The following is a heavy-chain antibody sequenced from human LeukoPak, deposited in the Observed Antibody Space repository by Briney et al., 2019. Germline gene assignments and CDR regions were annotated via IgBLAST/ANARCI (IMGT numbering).Heavy chain of an antibody. CDR3: ARPSYYDYVRGSTY. CDR1: GFTFSSYW. CDR2: IKQDGSEK. V-gene: IGHV3-7*01. J-gene: IGHJ4*02. Sequence: GGSLRLSCAASGFTFSSYWMSWVRQAPGKGLEWVANIKQDGSEKYYVDSVKGRFTISRDNAKNSLYLQMNSLRAEDTAVYYCARPSYYDYVRGSTYWGQGTLVTVSS. D-gene: IGHD3-16*01.